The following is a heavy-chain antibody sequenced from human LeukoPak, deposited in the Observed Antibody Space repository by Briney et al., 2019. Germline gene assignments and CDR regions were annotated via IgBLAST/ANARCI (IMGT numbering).Heavy chain of an antibody. CDR3: ARGRRHDSSGYYDPQKGTTYYFDY. Sequence: PSETLSLTCAVYGGSFSGYYWSWIRQPPGKGLEWIGEINHSGSTNYNPSLKSRVTISVDTSKNQFSLKLSPVTAADTAVYYCARGRRHDSSGYYDPQKGTTYYFDYWGQGTLVTVSS. CDR2: INHSGST. V-gene: IGHV4-34*01. CDR1: GGSFSGYY. J-gene: IGHJ4*02. D-gene: IGHD3-22*01.